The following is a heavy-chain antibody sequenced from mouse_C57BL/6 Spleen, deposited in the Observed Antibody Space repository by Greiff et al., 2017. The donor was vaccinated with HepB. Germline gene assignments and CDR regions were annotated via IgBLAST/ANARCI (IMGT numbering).Heavy chain of an antibody. CDR3: AREAENYYGSSYDYFDY. J-gene: IGHJ2*01. V-gene: IGHV1-82*01. D-gene: IGHD1-1*01. Sequence: VQLQQSGPELVKPGASVKISCKASGYAFSSSWMNWVKQRPGKGLEWIGRIYPGDGDTNYNGKFKGKATLTADKSSSTAYMQLSSLTSEDSAVYWCAREAENYYGSSYDYFDYWGQGTTLTVSS. CDR1: GYAFSSSW. CDR2: IYPGDGDT.